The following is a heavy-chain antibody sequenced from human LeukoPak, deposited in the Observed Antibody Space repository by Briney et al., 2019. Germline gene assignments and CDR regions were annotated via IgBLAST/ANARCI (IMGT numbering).Heavy chain of an antibody. J-gene: IGHJ4*02. CDR3: ARDILWI. CDR2: IKEDGSEK. V-gene: IGHV3-7*01. Sequence: GGSLRLSCVASGFSITRDWMTWVRQAPGKGLEWVANIKEDGSEKYYVDSVKGRFAISRDNAKNSLYLQMDSLRAEDTALYYCARDILWIGGQGTLVTVSS. D-gene: IGHD5-12*01. CDR1: GFSITRDW.